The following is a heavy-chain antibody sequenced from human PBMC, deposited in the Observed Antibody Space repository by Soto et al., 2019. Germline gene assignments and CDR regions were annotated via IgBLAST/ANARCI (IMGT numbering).Heavy chain of an antibody. J-gene: IGHJ6*02. CDR2: MYYSGST. CDR1: GGSISSSSYY. D-gene: IGHD6-13*01. CDR3: ARLSAAGNYYYYGMDV. V-gene: IGHV4-39*01. Sequence: QLQLQESGPGLVKPSETLSLTCTVSGGSISSSSYYWGWIRQPPGKGLEWIGSMYYSGSTYYNPSIRSRVTICVDTSKNQFSRKQSSVTAADTAVYYCARLSAAGNYYYYGMDVWGQGTTVTVSS.